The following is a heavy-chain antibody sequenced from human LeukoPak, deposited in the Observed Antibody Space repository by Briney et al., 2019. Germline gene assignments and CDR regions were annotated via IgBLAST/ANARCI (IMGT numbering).Heavy chain of an antibody. V-gene: IGHV4-39*07. D-gene: IGHD3-10*01. J-gene: IGHJ4*02. CDR2: GHYTGST. Sequence: PSETLSLTCTVSGGSISNKNSYWGWIRQSPGRGLEWIGSGHYTGSTYYNPSLKSRVTISVDTSKNQFSLKLSSVTAADTAMYYCARALTYYYDSGSYFPDYWGQGTLVTVSS. CDR1: GGSISNKNSY. CDR3: ARALTYYYDSGSYFPDY.